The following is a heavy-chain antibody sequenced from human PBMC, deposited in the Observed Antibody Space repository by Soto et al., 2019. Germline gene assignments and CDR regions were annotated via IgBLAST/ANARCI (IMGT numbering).Heavy chain of an antibody. Sequence: QVQLVQSGAGVKKPGSSVKVSCKASGVTFSSYAISWVRQAPGQGLEWMGGIIPIFGTANYAQKFQGRVTITADESTSTAYMELSSLRSEDTDVYYCARVYKDYYYDSSGYFPFGPWGQGTLVTVSS. J-gene: IGHJ5*02. CDR2: IIPIFGTA. V-gene: IGHV1-69*01. CDR1: GVTFSSYA. D-gene: IGHD3-22*01. CDR3: ARVYKDYYYDSSGYFPFGP.